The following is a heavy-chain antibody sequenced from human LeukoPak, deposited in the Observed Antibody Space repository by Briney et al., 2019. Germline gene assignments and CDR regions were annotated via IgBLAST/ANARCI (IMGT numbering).Heavy chain of an antibody. Sequence: GGSLRLSCAASGFTLSDYYMTWVRQAPGKGLEWVSYVGNGGSDIMLYRDSVKGRFTVFRDYAKNSLYLQMNSLRAEDTAVYYCARDKSNKRNDCWGQGTLVTVSS. CDR1: GFTLSDYY. J-gene: IGHJ4*02. CDR3: ARDKSNKRNDC. CDR2: VGNGGSDIM. V-gene: IGHV3-11*01.